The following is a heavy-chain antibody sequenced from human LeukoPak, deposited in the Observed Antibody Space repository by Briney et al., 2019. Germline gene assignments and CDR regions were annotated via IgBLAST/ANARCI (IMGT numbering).Heavy chain of an antibody. CDR1: GFTVSSNY. Sequence: GSLRLSCAASGFTVSSNYMSWVRQAPGKGLEWVSVIYSGGSTYYADSVKGRFTISRDNAKNSLYLQMNSLRAEDTAVYYCARGLRFLESPDYWGQGTLVTVSS. D-gene: IGHD3-3*01. CDR3: ARGLRFLESPDY. J-gene: IGHJ4*02. V-gene: IGHV3-53*01. CDR2: IYSGGST.